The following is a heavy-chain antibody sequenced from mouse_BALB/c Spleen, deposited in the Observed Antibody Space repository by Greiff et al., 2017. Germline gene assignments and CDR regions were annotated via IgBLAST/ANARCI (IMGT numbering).Heavy chain of an antibody. CDR3: ARQGDYGSSHFDY. Sequence: EVQGVESGGGLVKPGGSLKLSCAASGFTFSSYAMSWVRQTPEKRLEWVATISSGGSYTYYPDSVKGRFTISRDTAKNTLYLQMSSLRSEDTAMYYCARQGDYGSSHFDYWGQGTTLTVSS. D-gene: IGHD1-1*01. CDR2: ISSGGSYT. V-gene: IGHV5-9-3*01. J-gene: IGHJ2*01. CDR1: GFTFSSYA.